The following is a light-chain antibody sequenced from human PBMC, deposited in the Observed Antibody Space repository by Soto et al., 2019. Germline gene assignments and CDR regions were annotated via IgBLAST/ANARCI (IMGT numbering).Light chain of an antibody. V-gene: IGLV1-47*01. J-gene: IGLJ3*02. CDR2: RNT. Sequence: QLVLTQPPSASGTPGQRVTISCSGSSSNIGNNYVYWYHQLPGTAPKLLIYRNTQRPSAVPDRFSASKSGTSASLAISGLRSEDEADYYCATWDDSLSGWVFGGGTKLTVL. CDR3: ATWDDSLSGWV. CDR1: SSNIGNNY.